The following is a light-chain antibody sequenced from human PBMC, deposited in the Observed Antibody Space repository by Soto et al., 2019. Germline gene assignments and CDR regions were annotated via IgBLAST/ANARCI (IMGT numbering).Light chain of an antibody. Sequence: DIQMTQSPSTLYASVGRRVIITCRASQSISNWLAWYQQKPGKAPNLLIYKASSLKSGVPSRFSGSGSGTEFTLTISSLQPDDFATYYCQKYDTYWTFGPGTKVDIK. V-gene: IGKV1-5*03. CDR2: KAS. CDR3: QKYDTYWT. J-gene: IGKJ1*01. CDR1: QSISNW.